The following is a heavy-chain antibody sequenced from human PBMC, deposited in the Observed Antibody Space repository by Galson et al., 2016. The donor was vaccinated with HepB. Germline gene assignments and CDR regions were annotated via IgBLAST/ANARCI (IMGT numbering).Heavy chain of an antibody. CDR2: IWSDGSNK. CDR1: GFTFSSYG. D-gene: IGHD4/OR15-4a*01. CDR3: ASWCRAWLDN. Sequence: SLRLSCAASGFTFSSYGMHWVRQAPGKGLEWVTVIWSDGSNKDYADSVKGRFTISRDNSKNTLYLQMNSLRAEDTALYYCASWCRAWLDNWGHGTLVTVSS. J-gene: IGHJ4*01. V-gene: IGHV3-33*01.